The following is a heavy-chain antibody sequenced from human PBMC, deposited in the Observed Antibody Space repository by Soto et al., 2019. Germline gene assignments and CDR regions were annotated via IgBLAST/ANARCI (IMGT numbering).Heavy chain of an antibody. CDR1: GDFSSGHY. CDR3: TRDAYLSFYYRRNFDL. J-gene: IGHJ2*01. V-gene: IGHV4-59*11. Sequence: QVQLQESGPGLVKPSETLSLICSVSGDFSSGHYWSWLRQSPGKRLEWVEYSHETAIINHNPYLWRRVTIAGNTSKSQFSLKLTSVTAAETRIYHYTRDAYLSFYYRRNFDLQGRHTLVTLSS. D-gene: IGHD3-22*01. CDR2: SHETAII.